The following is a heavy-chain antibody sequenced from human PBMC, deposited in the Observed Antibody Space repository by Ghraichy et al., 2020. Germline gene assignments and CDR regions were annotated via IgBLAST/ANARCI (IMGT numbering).Heavy chain of an antibody. CDR1: GFSLSTNGMR. CDR3: ARMMDTNYWYFHL. V-gene: IGHV2-70*04. J-gene: IGHJ2*01. Sequence: SGPTLVKPTQTLTLTCTFSGFSLSTNGMRVSWIRQPPGKALEWLARIDWDDAKFYSTSLKTRLTISKDTSKSQVVLTMTNLDPVDTATYYCARMMDTNYWYFHLWGRGTLVTVSS. CDR2: IDWDDAK. D-gene: IGHD5-18*01.